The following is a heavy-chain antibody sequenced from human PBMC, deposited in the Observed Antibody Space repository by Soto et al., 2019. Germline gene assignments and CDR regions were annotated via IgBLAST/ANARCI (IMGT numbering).Heavy chain of an antibody. V-gene: IGHV3-11*06. D-gene: IGHD6-19*01. CDR3: ARDPVRRIAVAGMYYYYGMDV. CDR2: ISSSSSYT. Sequence: PGGSLRLSCAASGFTFNDYYMSWIRQAPGKGLEWVSYISSSSSYTNYADSVKGRFTISRDNAKNSLYLQMNSLRAEDTAVYYCARDPVRRIAVAGMYYYYGMDVWGQGTTVTVSS. CDR1: GFTFNDYY. J-gene: IGHJ6*02.